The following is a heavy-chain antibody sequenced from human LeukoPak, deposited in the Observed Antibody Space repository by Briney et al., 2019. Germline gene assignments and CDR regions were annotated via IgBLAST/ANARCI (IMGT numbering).Heavy chain of an antibody. CDR3: ARDGPALDP. CDR2: IYTSGST. CDR1: GGSISSGSYY. V-gene: IGHV4-61*02. Sequence: SETQSLTCTVSGGSISSGSYYWSWIRQPAGKGLEWIGRIYTSGSTNYNPSLKSRVTISVDTSKNQFSLKLSSVTAADTAVYYCARDGPALDPWGQGTLVTVSS. J-gene: IGHJ5*02.